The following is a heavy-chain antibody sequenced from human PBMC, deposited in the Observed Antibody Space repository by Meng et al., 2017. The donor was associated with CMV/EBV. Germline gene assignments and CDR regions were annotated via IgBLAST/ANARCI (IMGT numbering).Heavy chain of an antibody. CDR2: ISYDGSNK. CDR1: GFTFSSYA. V-gene: IGHV3-30-3*01. CDR3: ARNYYGDYVSFLDP. D-gene: IGHD4-17*01. Sequence: QVQLVESGGGVVQPGRSLRLSCAASGFTFSSYAMHWVRQAPGKGLEWVAVISYDGSNKYYADSVKGRFTISRDNSKNTLYLQMNSLRAEDTAVYYCARNYYGDYVSFLDPWCQGTLGSVSS. J-gene: IGHJ5*02.